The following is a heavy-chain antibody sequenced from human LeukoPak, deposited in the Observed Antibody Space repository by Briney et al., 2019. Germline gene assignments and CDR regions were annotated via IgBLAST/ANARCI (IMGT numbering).Heavy chain of an antibody. J-gene: IGHJ3*02. V-gene: IGHV3-74*01. CDR3: ARDGSIIAFDM. CDR2: INSDGSST. D-gene: IGHD1-26*01. CDR1: GFTFSSYW. Sequence: GGSLRLSCAASGFTFSSYWMHWVRQVPGKGLVWVSRINSDGSSTSYADSVKGRFTISRDNAKHTLYLQMNSLRAEDTAVYYCARDGSIIAFDMWGQGTMVTVSS.